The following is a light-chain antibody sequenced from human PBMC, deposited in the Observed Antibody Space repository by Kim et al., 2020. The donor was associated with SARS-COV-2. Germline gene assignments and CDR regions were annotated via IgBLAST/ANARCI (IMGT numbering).Light chain of an antibody. CDR2: TDN. V-gene: IGLV3-12*01. Sequence: ATAQMARITCGGNNCGSKAVHWCQQKPGQDPVLVIYTDNNRPSGIPERCSGSNPGNTTTLTISRTEAGDEADYYCQVWDSSCDHVVFGGGTQLTVL. J-gene: IGLJ2*01. CDR3: QVWDSSCDHVV. CDR1: NCGSKA.